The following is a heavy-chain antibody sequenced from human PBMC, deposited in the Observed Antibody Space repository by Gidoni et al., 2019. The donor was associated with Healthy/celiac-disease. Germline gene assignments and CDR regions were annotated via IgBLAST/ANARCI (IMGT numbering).Heavy chain of an antibody. Sequence: QVQLVESGGGVVQPGRSLRLTCAGSGFTFSSYGMTWVRQAPSKGLEWVAVISYEGSNKYYADSVKGRFTISRDNSKNTLYLQMNSLRAEDTAVYYCAKVTGGIAAAGTPYYYYGMDVWGQGTTVTVSS. V-gene: IGHV3-30*18. D-gene: IGHD6-13*01. J-gene: IGHJ6*02. CDR2: ISYEGSNK. CDR1: GFTFSSYG. CDR3: AKVTGGIAAAGTPYYYYGMDV.